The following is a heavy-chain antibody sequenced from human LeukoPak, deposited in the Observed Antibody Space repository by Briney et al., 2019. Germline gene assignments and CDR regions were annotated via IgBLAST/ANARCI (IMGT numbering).Heavy chain of an antibody. CDR1: GGSISSGSYY. V-gene: IGHV4-61*02. D-gene: IGHD3-9*01. Sequence: PSETLSLTCTVSGGSISSGSYYWSWIRQPAGKGLEWIGRIYTSGSTNYNPSLKSRVTISVDTSKNQFSLKLSSVTAADTAVYYCARVHYDILTGYYYYMDVWGKGTTVTVSS. CDR3: ARVHYDILTGYYYYMDV. CDR2: IYTSGST. J-gene: IGHJ6*03.